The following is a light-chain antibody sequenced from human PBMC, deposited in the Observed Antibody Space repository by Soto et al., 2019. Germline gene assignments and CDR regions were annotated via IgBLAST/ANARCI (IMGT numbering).Light chain of an antibody. J-gene: IGKJ3*01. CDR1: RHVYINA. CDR2: GAS. V-gene: IGKV3-20*01. Sequence: VVLTQSPATLSLSPGDRATLSCRASRHVYINALGWYQQKPGRTPTLLIYGASTRATDIPDRFSATGSGTDFSVTISGVEPEDSAVYYGQQYGASPFTFGPGTRLEI. CDR3: QQYGASPFT.